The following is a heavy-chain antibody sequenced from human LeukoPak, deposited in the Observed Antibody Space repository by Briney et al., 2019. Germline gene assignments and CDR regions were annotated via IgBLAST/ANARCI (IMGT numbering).Heavy chain of an antibody. V-gene: IGHV3-7*03. CDR2: IKQDGSEK. CDR1: GFTFSSYW. D-gene: IGHD3-22*01. J-gene: IGHJ1*01. CDR3: ARVRDYYDSRGYYFEYFDH. Sequence: PGGSLRLSCAASGFTFSSYWMSWVRQALGKGLEWVANIKQDGSEKYYVDSVKGRFTISRDNAKNSLYLQMNSLRAEDTAVYYCARVRDYYDSRGYYFEYFDHWGQGTLVTGSS.